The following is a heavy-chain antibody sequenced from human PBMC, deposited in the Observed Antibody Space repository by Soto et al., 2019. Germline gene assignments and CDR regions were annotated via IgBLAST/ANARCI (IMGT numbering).Heavy chain of an antibody. D-gene: IGHD7-27*01. V-gene: IGHV3-23*01. CDR3: AKAGEADYGMDV. CDR2: ISGSGGST. Sequence: GGSLRLSCAASGFTFSSYAMSWVRQAPGKGLEWVSAISGSGGSTYYADSVTGRFTISRDNSKNTLYLQMNSLRAEDTAIYYCAKAGEADYGMDVWGQGTTVTVSS. J-gene: IGHJ6*02. CDR1: GFTFSSYA.